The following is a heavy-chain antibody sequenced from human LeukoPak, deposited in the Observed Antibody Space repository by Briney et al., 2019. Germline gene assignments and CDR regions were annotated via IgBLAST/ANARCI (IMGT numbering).Heavy chain of an antibody. Sequence: ASVKVSCKASGYTFSSYGISWVRQAPGHGLEWMGWISGYDGSRNYAQKIQDRVTMTTDTSTGTAYMDLSSLRSEDTAVYYCARDFANHYYGSGSPTAVVYWGQGTLVTVSS. CDR3: ARDFANHYYGSGSPTAVVY. D-gene: IGHD3-10*01. CDR2: ISGYDGSR. V-gene: IGHV1-18*01. CDR1: GYTFSSYG. J-gene: IGHJ4*02.